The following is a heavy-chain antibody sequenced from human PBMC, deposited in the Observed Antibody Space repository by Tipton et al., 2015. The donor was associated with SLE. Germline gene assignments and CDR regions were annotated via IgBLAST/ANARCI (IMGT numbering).Heavy chain of an antibody. CDR3: ARQDSYVHY. Sequence: TLSLTCAVYGGSFTSSSYYWAWIRQSPGKGVEWIGEINHRGSTNHNPSLKSRVTISVDTSKNQFSLKLSSVTAADTAVYYCARQDSYVHYWGQGTLVTVSS. CDR1: GGSFTSSSYY. CDR2: INHRGST. V-gene: IGHV4-39*01. J-gene: IGHJ4*02. D-gene: IGHD3-16*01.